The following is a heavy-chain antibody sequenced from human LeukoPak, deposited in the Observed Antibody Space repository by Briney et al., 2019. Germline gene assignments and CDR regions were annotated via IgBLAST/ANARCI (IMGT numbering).Heavy chain of an antibody. J-gene: IGHJ4*02. V-gene: IGHV1-24*01. D-gene: IGHD1-14*01. Sequence: ASVKVSCKVSGYTLTERSMHWVRQAPGEGLEWRGGFDPADGEAIYAQELEGRVTMTLDTSTDTAYVQVSSLRSEDTAVYYCATSRNLFDFDFWGQGTLVTVSS. CDR1: GYTLTERS. CDR3: ATSRNLFDFDF. CDR2: FDPADGEA.